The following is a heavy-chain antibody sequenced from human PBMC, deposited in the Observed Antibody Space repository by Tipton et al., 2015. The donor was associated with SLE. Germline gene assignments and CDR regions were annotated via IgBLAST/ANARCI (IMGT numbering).Heavy chain of an antibody. CDR3: ARGIRWPYYFDY. V-gene: IGHV4-34*01. D-gene: IGHD4-23*01. CDR2: INHSGST. J-gene: IGHJ4*02. CDR1: GGSFSGYY. Sequence: TLSLTCAVYGGSFSGYYWSWIRQPPGKGLEWIGEINHSGSTNYNPSLKSRVTISVDTSKNQFSLKLSSVTAADTAVYYCARGIRWPYYFDYWGQGTLVTVSS.